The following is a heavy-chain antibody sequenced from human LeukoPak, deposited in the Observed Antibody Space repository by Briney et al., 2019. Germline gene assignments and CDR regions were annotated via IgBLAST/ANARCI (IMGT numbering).Heavy chain of an antibody. CDR1: GGSISSSNW. D-gene: IGHD3-22*01. CDR3: ARDARHTLYDSSGYYFLVPGPLDY. J-gene: IGHJ4*02. V-gene: IGHV4-4*02. Sequence: PSETLSPTCAVSGGSISSSNWWSWVRQPPGEGLEWIGEIYHSGSTNYNPSLKSRVTISVDKSKNQFSLKLSSVTAADTAVYYCARDARHTLYDSSGYYFLVPGPLDYWGQGTLVTVSS. CDR2: IYHSGST.